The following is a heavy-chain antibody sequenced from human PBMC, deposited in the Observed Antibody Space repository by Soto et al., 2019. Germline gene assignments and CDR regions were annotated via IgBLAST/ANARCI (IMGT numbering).Heavy chain of an antibody. Sequence: QVQLVESGGGVVQPGRSLRLSCAASGFTFSSYGMHWVRQAPGKGLEWVAVIWYDGSNKYYADSVKGRFTISRDNSKNTLYLQMNSLRAEDTAVYYCARDRDGHYYYGMDVWGQGTTVTVSS. V-gene: IGHV3-33*01. CDR3: ARDRDGHYYYGMDV. CDR1: GFTFSSYG. CDR2: IWYDGSNK. J-gene: IGHJ6*02.